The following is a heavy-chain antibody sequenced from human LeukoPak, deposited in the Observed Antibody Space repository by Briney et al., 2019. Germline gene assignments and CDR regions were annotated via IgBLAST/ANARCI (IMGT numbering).Heavy chain of an antibody. J-gene: IGHJ5*02. V-gene: IGHV3-30*04. Sequence: GGSLRLSCAASGFTFNIYAMRWVRQAPGKGLEWVAVMSYDGSNKYYADSVKGRFTISGDNSKTTLYLQMNSLRAEDTAIYYCAGEGQPLSRNSWFDPWGQGALVTVSS. D-gene: IGHD6-13*01. CDR2: MSYDGSNK. CDR1: GFTFNIYA. CDR3: AGEGQPLSRNSWFDP.